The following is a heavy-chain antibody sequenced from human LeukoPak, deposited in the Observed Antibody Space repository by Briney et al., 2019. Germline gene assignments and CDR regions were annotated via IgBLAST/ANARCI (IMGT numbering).Heavy chain of an antibody. J-gene: IGHJ5*02. Sequence: GESLKISCKGSGYSFTSHWISWVRQMPGKGLEWMGRIDPSDSYTNYSPSFQGHVTISADKSISTAYLQWSSLKASDTAMYYCARGDPGWFDPWGQGTLVTVSS. CDR2: IDPSDSYT. CDR1: GYSFTSHW. CDR3: ARGDPGWFDP. V-gene: IGHV5-10-1*01. D-gene: IGHD2-21*02.